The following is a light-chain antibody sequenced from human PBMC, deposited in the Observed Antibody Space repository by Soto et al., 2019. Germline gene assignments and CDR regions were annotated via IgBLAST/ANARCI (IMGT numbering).Light chain of an antibody. Sequence: QTVVTQSPSASASLGASVKLTCTLSSGHSSYAIAWHQQQPEKGPRYLMKLNSDGSHSKGDGIPDRFSGSSSGAERYLTISGLQSEDEADYYCQTWVTGPWVFGGGTKLTVL. CDR3: QTWVTGPWV. J-gene: IGLJ3*02. V-gene: IGLV4-69*01. CDR2: LNSDGSH. CDR1: SGHSSYA.